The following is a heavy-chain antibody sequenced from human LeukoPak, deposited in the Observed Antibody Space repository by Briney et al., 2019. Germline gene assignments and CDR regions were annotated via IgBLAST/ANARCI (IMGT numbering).Heavy chain of an antibody. J-gene: IGHJ4*02. CDR2: ITSSNSYI. Sequence: GGSLRLSCAASGFTFSTYSMNWVRQAPGKGLEWVSSITSSNSYIHYADSVKGRFTISRDNSKNTLCLQMNSLRAEDTAVYYCALGEYYYDSSGYYPTLGYWGQGTLVTVSS. V-gene: IGHV3-21*01. CDR3: ALGEYYYDSSGYYPTLGY. D-gene: IGHD3-22*01. CDR1: GFTFSTYS.